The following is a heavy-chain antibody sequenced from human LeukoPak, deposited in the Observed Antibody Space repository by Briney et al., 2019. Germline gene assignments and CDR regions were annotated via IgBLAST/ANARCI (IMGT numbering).Heavy chain of an antibody. J-gene: IGHJ4*02. CDR2: IKQDGGEK. Sequence: GGSLRLSCVASGFAFSSYWMSWVRQAPGKGLEWVANIKQDGGEKYYADSVKGRFTISRDNAKNSLFLQMNSLRVEDTAVYYCARLGGSYYIYWGQGTLVTVSS. D-gene: IGHD1-26*01. CDR3: ARLGGSYYIY. V-gene: IGHV3-7*01. CDR1: GFAFSSYW.